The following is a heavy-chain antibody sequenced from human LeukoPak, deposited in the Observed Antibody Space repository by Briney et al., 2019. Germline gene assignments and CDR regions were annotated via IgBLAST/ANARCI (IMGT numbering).Heavy chain of an antibody. V-gene: IGHV6-1*01. Sequence: SQTLSLTCAISGDSVSSNSAAWNWIRQSPSRGLEWLGRTYYRSKWYNDYAVSVKSRITINPDTSKNQFSLQLNSVTPEDTAVYYCARDSRNSGYDGIESNSFDYWGQGTLVTVSS. J-gene: IGHJ4*02. D-gene: IGHD5-12*01. CDR3: ARDSRNSGYDGIESNSFDY. CDR2: TYYRSKWYN. CDR1: GDSVSSNSAA.